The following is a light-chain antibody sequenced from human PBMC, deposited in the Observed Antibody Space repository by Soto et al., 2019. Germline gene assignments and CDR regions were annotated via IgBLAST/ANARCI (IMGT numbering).Light chain of an antibody. CDR1: QKISSNY. V-gene: IGKV3-20*01. J-gene: IGKJ2*01. CDR3: HHYVASPYT. CDR2: GTS. Sequence: EIVLTQSPGTLSLTPGTGATLSCRASQKISSNYLAWYQQKPGQPPRLLLYGTSSRATGIPDRISGGGSGTDFTLTISRLEPEDFAVYYCHHYVASPYTFGQGTKLEMK.